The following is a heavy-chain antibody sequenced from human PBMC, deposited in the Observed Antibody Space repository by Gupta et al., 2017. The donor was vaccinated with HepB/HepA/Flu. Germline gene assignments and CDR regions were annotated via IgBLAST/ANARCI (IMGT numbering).Heavy chain of an antibody. CDR2: MSGDGGST. D-gene: IGHD1-7*01. V-gene: IGHV3-43*02. CDR3: AKVEGITGTHDAFDI. CDR1: GFTFDDYS. Sequence: EVQLVESGGGVVQPGGSLSLSCAAAGFTFDDYSMRLVRQAPGKGLEWVSLMSGDGGSTYYADSVKGRFTICRDNSKNSLYLQMNSLRTEDTALYYCAKVEGITGTHDAFDIWGQGTMVTVSS. J-gene: IGHJ3*02.